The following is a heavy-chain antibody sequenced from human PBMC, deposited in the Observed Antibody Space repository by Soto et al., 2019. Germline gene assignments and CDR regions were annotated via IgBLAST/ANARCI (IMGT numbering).Heavy chain of an antibody. D-gene: IGHD3-22*01. CDR3: ARDDREFSGLDP. CDR2: INPNSGGT. CDR1: GYTFTGYY. V-gene: IGHV1-2*04. J-gene: IGHJ5*02. Sequence: ASVKVSCKASGYTFTGYYMHWVRQAPGQGLEWMGWINPNSGGTNYAQKFQGWVTMTRDTSISTAYMELSRLRSDDTAVYYCARDDREFSGLDPCGQGTMVTVYS.